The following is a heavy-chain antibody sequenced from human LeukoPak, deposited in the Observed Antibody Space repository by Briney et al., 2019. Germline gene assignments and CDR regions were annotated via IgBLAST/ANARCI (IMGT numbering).Heavy chain of an antibody. Sequence: ASVKDSCKASGYTFTSYYMHWVRQAPGQGLEWMGIINPSGGSTSYAQKFQGRVTMTRDTSISTAYMELSRLRSDDTAVYYCAREVVPAATYMDVWGKGTTVTISS. CDR2: INPSGGST. CDR3: AREVVPAATYMDV. CDR1: GYTFTSYY. V-gene: IGHV1-46*01. J-gene: IGHJ6*03. D-gene: IGHD2-2*01.